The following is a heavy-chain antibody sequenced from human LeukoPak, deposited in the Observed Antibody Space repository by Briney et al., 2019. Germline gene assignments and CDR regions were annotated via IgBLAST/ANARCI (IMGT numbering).Heavy chain of an antibody. D-gene: IGHD3-10*01. J-gene: IGHJ4*02. Sequence: GTSLRLSCAASGFTFSSYAMHWVRQTPGKGLEWMAVISYDGTTKYYADSVKGRFTISRDKSKNTLYLQMNSLRAEDTAVYYCAKSMVRGVIRFDYWGQGTLVTVSS. CDR1: GFTFSSYA. CDR3: AKSMVRGVIRFDY. V-gene: IGHV3-30*04. CDR2: ISYDGTTK.